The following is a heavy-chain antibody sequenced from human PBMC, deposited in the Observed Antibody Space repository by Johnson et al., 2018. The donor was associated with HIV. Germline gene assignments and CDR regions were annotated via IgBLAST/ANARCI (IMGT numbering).Heavy chain of an antibody. CDR3: ARDKVGVSAFDI. D-gene: IGHD3-16*01. Sequence: EVQLVESGGGVVQPGRSLRLSCAASGFTFSSYGMHWIRQAPGKGLEWVSYISSSGSTIYYADSVKGRFTISRDNAKNSLYLQMNSLRAEDTAVYYCARDKVGVSAFDIWGQGTMVTVSS. J-gene: IGHJ3*02. V-gene: IGHV3-48*04. CDR2: ISSSGSTI. CDR1: GFTFSSYG.